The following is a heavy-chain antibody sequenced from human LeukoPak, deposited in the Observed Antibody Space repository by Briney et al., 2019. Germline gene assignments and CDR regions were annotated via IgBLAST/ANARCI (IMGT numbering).Heavy chain of an antibody. CDR1: GFTFSSYA. V-gene: IGHV3-23*01. J-gene: IGHJ4*02. D-gene: IGHD2-2*01. CDR2: ISGSGGST. Sequence: GGSLRLSCAASGFTFSSYAMSWVRQAPGKGLEWVSAISGSGGSTYYADSMKGRFTISRDNSKNTLYLQMNSLRAEDTAVYYCAKGFREGCSSTSCYATPFFDYWGQGTLVTVSS. CDR3: AKGFREGCSSTSCYATPFFDY.